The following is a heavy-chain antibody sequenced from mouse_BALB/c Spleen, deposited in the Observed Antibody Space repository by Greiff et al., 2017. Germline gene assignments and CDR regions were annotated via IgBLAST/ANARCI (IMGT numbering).Heavy chain of an antibody. CDR2: INPYNGDT. V-gene: IGHV1-20*02. Sequence: EVKLMESGPELVKPGASVKISCKASGYSFTGYFMNWVMQSHGKSLEWIGRINPYNGDTFYNQKFKGKATLTVDKSSSTAHMELRSLASEDSAVYYCARSWGNEYYFDYWGQGTTLTVSS. CDR1: GYSFTGYF. CDR3: ARSWGNEYYFDY. J-gene: IGHJ2*01.